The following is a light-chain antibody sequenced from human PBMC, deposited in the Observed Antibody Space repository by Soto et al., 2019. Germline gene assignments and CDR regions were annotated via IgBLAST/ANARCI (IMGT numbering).Light chain of an antibody. V-gene: IGKV1-9*01. CDR2: AAS. CDR3: HQFDNYPLT. J-gene: IGKJ4*01. Sequence: DIQLTQSPSFLSASVGDRVTITCRASQGISSYLAWYQEKPGKAPKLLISAASTFQSGVPLRFSGSGSGTEFTLTISSLQPEDFATYYCHQFDNYPLTFGGGTKLEIK. CDR1: QGISSY.